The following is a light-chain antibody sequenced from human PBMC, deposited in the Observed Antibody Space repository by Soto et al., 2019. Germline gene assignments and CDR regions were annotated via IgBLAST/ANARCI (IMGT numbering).Light chain of an antibody. Sequence: EIVLTQSPGTLSLSPGERATLSCRASQSVSNNYLAWYQQKPGQTPRLLIYGASTRATGVPPRFSGSRSGTEFTLTISSLQSEDFAVYYCQQYYNWPPYTFGQGTKVDIK. CDR1: QSVSNN. CDR2: GAS. V-gene: IGKV3-15*01. J-gene: IGKJ2*01. CDR3: QQYYNWPPYT.